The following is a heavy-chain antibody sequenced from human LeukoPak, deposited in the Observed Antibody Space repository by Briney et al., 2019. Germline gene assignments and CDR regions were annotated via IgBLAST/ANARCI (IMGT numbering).Heavy chain of an antibody. V-gene: IGHV5-51*01. CDR3: AIHYYDSSGYYLPYFDY. CDR2: IYPGDSDT. D-gene: IGHD3-22*01. Sequence: GESLKISCEGSGYSFTSYWIGWVRQMPGKGLEWMGIIYPGDSDTRYSPSFQGQVTISADKSISTAYLQWSSLKASDTAMYYCAIHYYDSSGYYLPYFDYWGQGTLVTVSS. CDR1: GYSFTSYW. J-gene: IGHJ4*02.